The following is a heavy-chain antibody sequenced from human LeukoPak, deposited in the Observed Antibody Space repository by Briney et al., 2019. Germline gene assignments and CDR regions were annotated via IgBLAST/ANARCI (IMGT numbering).Heavy chain of an antibody. CDR2: VYYSGNT. D-gene: IGHD3-3*01. CDR3: ARATLTASGSVWYFDL. J-gene: IGHJ2*01. V-gene: IGHV4-31*03. CDR1: GGSISSGRYW. Sequence: SQTLSLTCTVSGGSISSGRYWRSWIRQHPGKGLEWIGYVYYSGNTYYSPSLRSRLSISVDTAKNQFSLNLSSVTAADTAVYYCARATLTASGSVWYFDLWGRGTLVTVSS.